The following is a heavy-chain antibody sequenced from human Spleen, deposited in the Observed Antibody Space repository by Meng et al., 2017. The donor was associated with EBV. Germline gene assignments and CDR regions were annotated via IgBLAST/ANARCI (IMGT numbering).Heavy chain of an antibody. D-gene: IGHD2-8*02. J-gene: IGHJ5*01. CDR1: GYTSIQYW. CDR2: LNEDGATT. Sequence: VVLGGSGGAVVQPGGSLRLSGVGYGYTSIQYWMHWVRQAPGMGLEWVSRLNEDGATTTYADSVRGRFTISRDNAKNTLYLQMNSLRAEDTAVYYCSRDLVGSDDSWGQGTLVTVSS. CDR3: SRDLVGSDDS. V-gene: IGHV3-74*01.